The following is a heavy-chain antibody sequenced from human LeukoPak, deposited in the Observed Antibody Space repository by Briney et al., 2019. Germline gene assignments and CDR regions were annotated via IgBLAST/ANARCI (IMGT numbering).Heavy chain of an antibody. CDR1: GFTFSSYA. J-gene: IGHJ4*02. CDR3: AKDDRWLQFCC. CDR2: ISYDGSNK. D-gene: IGHD5-24*01. Sequence: PGGSLRLSCAASGFTFSSYAMHWVRQAPGKGLEGVAVISYDGSNKYYADSVKGRFTISRENSKNTLYLKMNRLRAEDTAVYYCAKDDRWLQFCCWGQGTLVTVSA. V-gene: IGHV3-30*04.